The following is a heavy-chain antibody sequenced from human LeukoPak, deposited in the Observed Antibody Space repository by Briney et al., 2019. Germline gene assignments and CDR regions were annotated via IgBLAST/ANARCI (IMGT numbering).Heavy chain of an antibody. V-gene: IGHV3-11*06. CDR3: ARVGATWYFQH. J-gene: IGHJ1*01. CDR1: GFTFSDYY. Sequence: GGSLRLSCAASGFTFSDYYLTWIRQAPGKGLEWVSYISSSSSDTNYADSVRGRFTISRDNANKSLYLQMNSLRDEDTAVYYCARVGATWYFQHWGQGALVTVSP. D-gene: IGHD1-26*01. CDR2: ISSSSSDT.